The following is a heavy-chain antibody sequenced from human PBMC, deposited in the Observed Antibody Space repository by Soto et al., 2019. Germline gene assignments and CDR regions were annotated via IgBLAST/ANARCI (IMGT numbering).Heavy chain of an antibody. CDR1: SGSISSSSYY. Sequence: SETLSLTCAVCSGSISSSSYYWGWIRQPPGKGLEWIGSIYYSGSTYYNPSLKSRVTISVDTSKNQFSLKLSSVTAADTAVYYCARQVVITFGGVIGPVDYWGQGTLVTVSS. J-gene: IGHJ4*02. V-gene: IGHV4-39*01. CDR2: IYYSGST. CDR3: ARQVVITFGGVIGPVDY. D-gene: IGHD3-16*02.